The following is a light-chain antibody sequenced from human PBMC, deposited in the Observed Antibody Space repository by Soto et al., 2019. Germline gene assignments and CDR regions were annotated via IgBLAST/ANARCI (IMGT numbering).Light chain of an antibody. V-gene: IGLV2-14*01. CDR2: EVS. CDR1: SIDVGGYNY. CDR3: SSYTSSSTRV. J-gene: IGLJ1*01. Sequence: QSALTQPASVSGSPGQSITISCTGTSIDVGGYNYVSWYQQHPGKAPKLMIYEVSNRPSGVSNRFSGSKSGNTASLTISGLQAEDEADYYCSSYTSSSTRVFGTGTKI.